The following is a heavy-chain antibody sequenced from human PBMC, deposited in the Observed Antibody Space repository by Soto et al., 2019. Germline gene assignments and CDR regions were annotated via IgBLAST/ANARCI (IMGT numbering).Heavy chain of an antibody. CDR2: ISGSGGST. CDR1: EVTIGSYA. D-gene: IGHD3-3*02. CDR3: AKVSPLGEEALDI. Sequence: GGSLIVSCGAAEVTIGSYAMILVRQAPGKGLEWVSAISGSGGSTYYADSVKGRFTISRDNSKNTLYLQMNSLRAEDTAVYYCAKVSPLGEEALDIWGQGTMVTVSS. J-gene: IGHJ3*02. V-gene: IGHV3-23*01.